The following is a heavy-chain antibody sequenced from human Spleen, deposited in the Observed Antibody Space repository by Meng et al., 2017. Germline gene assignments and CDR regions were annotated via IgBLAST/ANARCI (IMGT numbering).Heavy chain of an antibody. CDR1: QYTFNSYI. V-gene: IGHV7-4-1*02. CDR3: ARVGPLDYYDSSGGDY. Sequence: HGELVQCGSRFKKPGASVKVSCKASQYTFNSYIINWVRQAPGQGLEWMGWINTNSGNPTYAQDFTGRFVFSLDTSVSTAYLQISSLKAEDTAVYYCARVGPLDYYDSSGGDYWGQGTLVTVSS. J-gene: IGHJ4*02. CDR2: INTNSGNP. D-gene: IGHD3-22*01.